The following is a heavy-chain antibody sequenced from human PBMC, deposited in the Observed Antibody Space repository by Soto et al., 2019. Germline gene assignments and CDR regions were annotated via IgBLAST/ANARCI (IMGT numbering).Heavy chain of an antibody. CDR2: MNPNSGNT. Sequence: QVQLGQSGAEVKKPGASVKVSCKASGYTFTSYDLTWVRQATGQGLEWMGWMNPNSGNTGYAQKFQGRVTMTRNTSISTAYMQLSSLRSEVTAVYYCARGHYDFWSVYDFQTGVNNWFYPWGQGTLVIVSA. CDR3: ARGHYDFWSVYDFQTGVNNWFYP. J-gene: IGHJ5*02. CDR1: GYTFTSYD. D-gene: IGHD3-3*01. V-gene: IGHV1-8*01.